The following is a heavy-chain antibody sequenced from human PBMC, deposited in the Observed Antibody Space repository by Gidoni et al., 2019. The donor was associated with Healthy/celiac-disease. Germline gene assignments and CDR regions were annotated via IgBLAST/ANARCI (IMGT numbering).Heavy chain of an antibody. CDR3: ARVLRFLEWSTIVSGYYYMDV. J-gene: IGHJ6*03. Sequence: QVQLVQSGAEVKKPGSSVKVSCKASGGTFSSYAISWVRQAPGQGLEWMGGIIPIFGTANYAQKFQGRVTITADESTSTAYMELSSLRSEDTAVYYCARVLRFLEWSTIVSGYYYMDVWGKGTTVTVSS. D-gene: IGHD3-3*01. CDR1: GGTFSSYA. CDR2: IIPIFGTA. V-gene: IGHV1-69*01.